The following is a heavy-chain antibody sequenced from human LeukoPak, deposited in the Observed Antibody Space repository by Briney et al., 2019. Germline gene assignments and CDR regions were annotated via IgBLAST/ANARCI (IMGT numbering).Heavy chain of an antibody. V-gene: IGHV3-21*01. CDR1: GFTFSSYS. CDR3: ASNSIVGATGFDY. Sequence: GGSLRLSCAASGFTFSSYSMNWVRQPPGKGLEWVSSISSSSSYIYYADSVKGRFTISRDNAKNSLYMQMNSLRAEDTAVYYCASNSIVGATGFDYWGQGTLVTVSS. D-gene: IGHD1-26*01. J-gene: IGHJ4*02. CDR2: ISSSSSYI.